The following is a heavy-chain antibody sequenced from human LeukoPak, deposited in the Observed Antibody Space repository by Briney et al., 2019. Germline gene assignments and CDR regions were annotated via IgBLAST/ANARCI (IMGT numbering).Heavy chain of an antibody. V-gene: IGHV3-23*01. CDR3: AKVGYYDSSGYGY. CDR1: GFTFSNYW. CDR2: ISGSGGST. J-gene: IGHJ4*02. Sequence: GGSLRLSCVASGFTFSNYWMQWVRHAPGKGLEWVSAISGSGGSTYYADSVKGRFTISRDNSKNTLYLQMNSLRAEDTAVYYCAKVGYYDSSGYGYWGQGTLVTVSS. D-gene: IGHD3-22*01.